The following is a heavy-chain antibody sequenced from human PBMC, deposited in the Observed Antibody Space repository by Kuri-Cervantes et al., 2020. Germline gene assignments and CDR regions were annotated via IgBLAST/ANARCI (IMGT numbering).Heavy chain of an antibody. CDR2: LYHSGST. D-gene: IGHD3-10*01. Sequence: SETLSLTCGVSGYSISSDNRWGWIRQPPGKGLEWIGNLYHSGSTTYNPALKSRVTMSIDTSKSQLSLKLTSVTVADTAVYYCARDGGHYYGSGSPDYWGQGTLVTVSS. CDR3: ARDGGHYYGSGSPDY. J-gene: IGHJ4*02. V-gene: IGHV4-28*03. CDR1: GYSISSDNR.